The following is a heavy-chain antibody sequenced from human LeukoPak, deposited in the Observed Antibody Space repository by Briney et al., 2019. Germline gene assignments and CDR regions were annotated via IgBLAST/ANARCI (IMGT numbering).Heavy chain of an antibody. Sequence: SETLSLTCAVYGGSFSGYYWSWIRQPPGKGLEWVGEINHSGSTNYTPSLRSRVTISQDTSENQFSLRLTSVTAADTAMYYCATDSGWLGGQRFDYWGQGTLVPVSS. CDR2: INHSGST. CDR3: ATDSGWLGGQRFDY. V-gene: IGHV4-34*01. CDR1: GGSFSGYY. J-gene: IGHJ4*02. D-gene: IGHD3-10*01.